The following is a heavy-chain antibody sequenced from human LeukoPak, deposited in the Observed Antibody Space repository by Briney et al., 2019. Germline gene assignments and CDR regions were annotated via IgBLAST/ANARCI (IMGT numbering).Heavy chain of an antibody. V-gene: IGHV1-18*04. D-gene: IGHD3-3*01. J-gene: IGHJ5*02. CDR1: GYTFTSYG. Sequence: GASVKVSCKASGYTFTSYGISWVRQAPGQGLEWMGWISTYNGNTNYAQKLQGRVTMTTDTSTSTAYMELRSLRSDDTAVYYCARGHQYYDFWSGYKAWFDPWGQGTLVTVSS. CDR3: ARGHQYYDFWSGYKAWFDP. CDR2: ISTYNGNT.